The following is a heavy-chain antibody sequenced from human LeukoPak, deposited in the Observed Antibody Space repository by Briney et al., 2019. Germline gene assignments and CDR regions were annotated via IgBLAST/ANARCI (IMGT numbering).Heavy chain of an antibody. J-gene: IGHJ4*02. D-gene: IGHD3-22*01. CDR1: GYTFTDYY. CDR2: INPSSGGT. Sequence: GASVKVSCKASGYTFTDYYMHWVRQAPGQGLEWMGWINPSSGGTNYAQKFQGRVTVTRDTSISTAYMDLSRLRSDDTAVYYCARGFPPRRNYDRSGYYSYYFDYWGQGTLVTVSS. CDR3: ARGFPPRRNYDRSGYYSYYFDY. V-gene: IGHV1-2*02.